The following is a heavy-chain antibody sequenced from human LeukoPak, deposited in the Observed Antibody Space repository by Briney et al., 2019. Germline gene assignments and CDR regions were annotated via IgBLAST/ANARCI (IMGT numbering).Heavy chain of an antibody. J-gene: IGHJ3*02. V-gene: IGHV1-18*01. CDR3: ARGVGATTEDAFDI. Sequence: ASVKVSCKASGYIFTSYGISWVRQAPRQGLEWMGWISVYNGNTNYVQKFQDRVTMTTDTSTSTAYMELRSLRSDDTAVYYCARGVGATTEDAFDIWGQGTMVTVSS. CDR2: ISVYNGNT. CDR1: GYIFTSYG. D-gene: IGHD1-26*01.